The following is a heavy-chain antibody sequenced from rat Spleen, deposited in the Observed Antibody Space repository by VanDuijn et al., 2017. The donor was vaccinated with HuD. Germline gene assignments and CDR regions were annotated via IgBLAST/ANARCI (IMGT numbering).Heavy chain of an antibody. CDR3: ARAGYLRDWYFDF. J-gene: IGHJ1*01. Sequence: VQLKESGPGLVQPSQTLSLTCTVSGLSLTSNSVSWIRQPPGKGLEWVATIIYDGSRTYYRDSVKGRFSISRDNSKSTLYLQMDSRRSEDTATYYCARAGYLRDWYFDFWGPGTMVTVSS. D-gene: IGHD2-2*01. CDR1: GLSLTSNS. V-gene: IGHV5S10*01. CDR2: IIYDGSRT.